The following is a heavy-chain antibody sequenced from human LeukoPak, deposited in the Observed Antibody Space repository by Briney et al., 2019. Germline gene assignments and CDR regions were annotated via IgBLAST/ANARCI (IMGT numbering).Heavy chain of an antibody. CDR1: GFTFSTYG. CDR2: IWYDGSNK. J-gene: IGHJ4*02. CDR3: ARDRVGELLN. Sequence: GGSLRLSCAASGFTFSTYGMHWVRQAPGKGLECVAVIWYDGSNKYYADSVKGRFTISRDNSKNTLYLQMNSLRAEDTAVYYCARDRVGELLNWGQGTLVTVSS. V-gene: IGHV3-33*01. D-gene: IGHD3-10*01.